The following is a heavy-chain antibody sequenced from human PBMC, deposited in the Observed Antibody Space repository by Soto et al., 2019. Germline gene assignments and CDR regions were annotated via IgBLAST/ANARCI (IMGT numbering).Heavy chain of an antibody. J-gene: IGHJ4*02. Sequence: SETLSLTCTVSGGSISSSSYYWGWIRQPPGKGLEWIGSIYYSGSTYYNTSLKSRVTISVDTSKKQISLKLSSMTAADTAVYYCARHPTYRNYYDSSGSGYWGQGTLVTVSS. CDR3: ARHPTYRNYYDSSGSGY. CDR2: IYYSGST. D-gene: IGHD3-22*01. CDR1: GGSISSSSYY. V-gene: IGHV4-39*01.